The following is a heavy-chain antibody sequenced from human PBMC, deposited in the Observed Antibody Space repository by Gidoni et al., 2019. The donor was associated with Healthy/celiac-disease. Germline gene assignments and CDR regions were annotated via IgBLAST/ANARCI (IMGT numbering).Heavy chain of an antibody. V-gene: IGHV3-30*18. CDR1: GFTFSSYG. Sequence: QVQLVESGGGVVQPGRSLRLSCAASGFTFSSYGMHWVRQAPGKGLEWVAVISYDGSNKYYADSVKGRFTISRDNSKNTLYLQMNSLRAEDTAVYYCAKGRTTIFYGMDVWGQGTTVTVSS. CDR2: ISYDGSNK. J-gene: IGHJ6*02. D-gene: IGHD3-9*01. CDR3: AKGRTTIFYGMDV.